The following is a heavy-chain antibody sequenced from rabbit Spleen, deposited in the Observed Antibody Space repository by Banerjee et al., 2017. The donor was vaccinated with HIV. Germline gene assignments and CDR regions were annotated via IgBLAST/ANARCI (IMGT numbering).Heavy chain of an antibody. D-gene: IGHD8-1*01. CDR3: ARDAGTSFSTYGMDL. Sequence: QSLEESGGGLVQPGASLTLTCTASGFSLNSDYDMCWVRQAPGKGLEWIASIYAGSSGSTYSATWAKGRFTISKTSSTTVTLQMTSLTVADTATYFCARDAGTSFSTYGMDLWGQGTLVTVS. CDR1: GFSLNSDYD. J-gene: IGHJ6*01. CDR2: IYAGSSGST. V-gene: IGHV1S40*01.